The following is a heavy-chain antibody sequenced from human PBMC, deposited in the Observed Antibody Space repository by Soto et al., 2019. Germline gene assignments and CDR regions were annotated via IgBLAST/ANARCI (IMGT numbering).Heavy chain of an antibody. Sequence: QVQLQESGPGLVKPSETLSLTCTVSGGSISSYYWSWIRQPPGKGLEWIGYIYYSGSTTYNPSLRSRVTISVDTAKNHCSLERSSVTAADTAVYYWARFNWYCDLWGRGTLVTVSS. CDR1: GGSISSYY. CDR2: IYYSGST. V-gene: IGHV4-59*12. CDR3: ARFNWYCDL. J-gene: IGHJ2*01.